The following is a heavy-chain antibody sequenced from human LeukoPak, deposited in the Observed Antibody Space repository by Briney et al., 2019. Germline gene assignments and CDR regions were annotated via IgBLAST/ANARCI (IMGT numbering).Heavy chain of an antibody. V-gene: IGHV3-7*01. Sequence: PGGSLRLSCAASGFTFSSYWMSWVRQAPGKGLEWVANIKQDGSEKYYVDSVKGRFTISRDNAKNSLCLQMNSLRAEDTAVYYCAREDYYDSSGYSDYWGQGTLVTVSS. CDR1: GFTFSSYW. CDR3: AREDYYDSSGYSDY. D-gene: IGHD3-22*01. CDR2: IKQDGSEK. J-gene: IGHJ4*02.